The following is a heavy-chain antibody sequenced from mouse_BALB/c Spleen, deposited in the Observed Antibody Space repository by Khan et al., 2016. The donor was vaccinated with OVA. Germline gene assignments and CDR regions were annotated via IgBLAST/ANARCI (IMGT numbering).Heavy chain of an antibody. CDR1: GYTFSSYW. CDR2: IDPSDSHT. J-gene: IGHJ3*01. D-gene: IGHD1-1*01. V-gene: IGHV1-69*02. Sequence: QVQLQQPGAELVKPGASVKLSCKASGYTFSSYWMHWVKQRPGQGLEWIGEIDPSDSHTNYNQKFKGKATLNVEQSSSTAYMHLRRLTSEDSSVYYCARSYYYGSSTWFAYWGQGTLVTVSA. CDR3: ARSYYYGSSTWFAY.